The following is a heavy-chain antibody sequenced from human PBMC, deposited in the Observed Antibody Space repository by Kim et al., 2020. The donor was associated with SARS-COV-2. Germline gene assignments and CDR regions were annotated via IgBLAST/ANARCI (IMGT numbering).Heavy chain of an antibody. CDR3: AAHDYYDSSGYFDY. CDR2: IIPIFGTA. J-gene: IGHJ4*02. V-gene: IGHV1-69*13. CDR1: GGTFSSYD. Sequence: SGKVYGKASGGTFSSYDISWVRQAPGQGLEWMGGIIPIFGTANYAQKFQGRVTITADESTSTAYMELSSLRSEDTAVYYCAAHDYYDSSGYFDYWGQGTLVTVSS. D-gene: IGHD3-22*01.